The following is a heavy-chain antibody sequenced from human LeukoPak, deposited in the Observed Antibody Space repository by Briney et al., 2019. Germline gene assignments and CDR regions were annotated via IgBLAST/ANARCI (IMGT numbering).Heavy chain of an antibody. J-gene: IGHJ5*02. V-gene: IGHV1-2*02. CDR2: INPNSGGT. CDR3: ARESIVGAIWFDP. CDR1: GYTLTSYY. D-gene: IGHD1-26*01. Sequence: ASVKVSCKASGYTLTSYYMHWVRQAPGQGLEWMGWINPNSGGTNYAQKFQGRVTMTRDTSISTAYMELSRLRSDDTAVYYCARESIVGAIWFDPWGQGTLVTVSS.